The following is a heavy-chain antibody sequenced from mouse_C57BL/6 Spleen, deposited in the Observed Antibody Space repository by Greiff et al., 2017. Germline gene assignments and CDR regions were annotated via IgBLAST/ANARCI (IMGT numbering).Heavy chain of an antibody. J-gene: IGHJ4*01. D-gene: IGHD2-3*01. CDR1: GYTFTSYW. V-gene: IGHV1-64*01. CDR2: IHPNSGST. CDR3: ARSPDGYYMDY. Sequence: QVQLQQPGAELVKPGASVKLSCKASGYTFTSYWMHWVKQRPGQGLEWIGMIHPNSGSTNYNEKFKSKATLTVDKSSSTAYMQLSSLTSEDSAVYYCARSPDGYYMDYWGQGTSVTVSS.